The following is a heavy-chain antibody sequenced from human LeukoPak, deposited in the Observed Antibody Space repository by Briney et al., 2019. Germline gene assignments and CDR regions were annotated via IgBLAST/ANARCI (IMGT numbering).Heavy chain of an antibody. V-gene: IGHV3-30*03. CDR3: GVAATGYYFDY. D-gene: IGHD6-19*01. CDR2: ISYDGSNK. CDR1: GFTFSSYG. Sequence: GRSLRLSCAASGFTFSSYGMHWVRQAPGKGLEWVAVISYDGSNKYYADSVKGRFTISRDNSKNTLYLQMNSLRAEDTAVYYCGVAATGYYFDYWGQGTLVTVSS. J-gene: IGHJ4*02.